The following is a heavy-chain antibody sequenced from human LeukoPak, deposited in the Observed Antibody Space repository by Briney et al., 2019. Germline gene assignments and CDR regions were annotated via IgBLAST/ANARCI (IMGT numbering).Heavy chain of an antibody. D-gene: IGHD1-7*01. Sequence: GESLKISCKGSGYSFTSYWIGWVRQAPGQGLEWMGWISAYNGNTNYAQKLQGRVTMTTDTSTSTAYMELRSLRSDDTAVYYCARVSAGTKVWTSYYFDYWGQGTLVTVSS. CDR3: ARVSAGTKVWTSYYFDY. CDR1: GYSFTSYW. V-gene: IGHV1-18*04. CDR2: ISAYNGNT. J-gene: IGHJ4*02.